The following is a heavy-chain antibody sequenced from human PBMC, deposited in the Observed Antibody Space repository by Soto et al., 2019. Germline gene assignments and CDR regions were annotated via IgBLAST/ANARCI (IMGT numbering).Heavy chain of an antibody. CDR3: TRQYCTNGVCFDY. CDR1: GFTFSGSA. V-gene: IGHV3-73*01. J-gene: IGHJ4*02. Sequence: GGSLRLSCAASGFTFSGSAMHWVRQASGKGLEWVGRIRSKANSYATAYAASVKGRFTISRDDSKNTAYLQMNSLKTEDTAVYYCTRQYCTNGVCFDYWGQGTLVTVSS. D-gene: IGHD2-8*01. CDR2: IRSKANSYAT.